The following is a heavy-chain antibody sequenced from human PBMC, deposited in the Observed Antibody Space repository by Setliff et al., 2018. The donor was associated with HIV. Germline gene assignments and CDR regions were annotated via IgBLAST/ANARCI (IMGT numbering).Heavy chain of an antibody. D-gene: IGHD3-9*01. Sequence: VKVSCKASGGTFSSYAISWVRQAPGQGLEWMGGIIPIFGTTNYAQKFQGRVTITTDESTTTAYMELSSLRSEDTALYYCGGSILTGYYTFGADYWGQGTLVTVSS. CDR1: GGTFSSYA. CDR2: IIPIFGTT. J-gene: IGHJ4*02. V-gene: IGHV1-69*05. CDR3: GGSILTGYYTFGADY.